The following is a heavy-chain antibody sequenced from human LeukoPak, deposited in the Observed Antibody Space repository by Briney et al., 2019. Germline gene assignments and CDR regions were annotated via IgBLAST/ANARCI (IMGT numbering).Heavy chain of an antibody. CDR1: GGSISSYY. D-gene: IGHD2-2*01. CDR3: ARVMPSYCSSTSCHTTPSYYMDV. V-gene: IGHV4-59*01. J-gene: IGHJ6*03. CDR2: IYYSGST. Sequence: TPSETLSLTCTVSGGSISSYYWSWIRQPPGKGLEWIGYIYYSGSTNYNPSLKSRVTISVDTSKNQFSLKLSSVTAADTAVYYCARVMPSYCSSTSCHTTPSYYMDVWGKGTTVTISS.